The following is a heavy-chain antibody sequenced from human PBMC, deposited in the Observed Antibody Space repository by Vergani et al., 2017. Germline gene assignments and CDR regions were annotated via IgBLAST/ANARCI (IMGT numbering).Heavy chain of an antibody. CDR2: ISGSGGST. CDR1: GFTFSSYA. V-gene: IGHV3-23*01. CDR3: AKDRGYYDSSGYYYGDY. Sequence: EVQLLESGGGLVQPGGSLRLSCAASGFTFSSYAMSWVRQAPGKGLGWVSAISGSGGSTYYADSVKGRCTISRDNSKNTLYLQMNSLRAEDTAVYYCAKDRGYYDSSGYYYGDYWGQGTLVTVSS. D-gene: IGHD3-22*01. J-gene: IGHJ4*02.